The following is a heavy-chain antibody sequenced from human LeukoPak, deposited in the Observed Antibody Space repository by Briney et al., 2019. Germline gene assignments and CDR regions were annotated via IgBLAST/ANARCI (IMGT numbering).Heavy chain of an antibody. Sequence: GGSLRLSCAASGFTFSNYWMTWVRQAPGKGLEWVANIKQDGSEKYYVDSVRGRLTISRDNAKNSLDLQMNSLRAEDTAVYYCARYSGSYHGFDYWGQGTLVTVSS. V-gene: IGHV3-7*04. D-gene: IGHD1-26*01. CDR1: GFTFSNYW. J-gene: IGHJ4*02. CDR2: IKQDGSEK. CDR3: ARYSGSYHGFDY.